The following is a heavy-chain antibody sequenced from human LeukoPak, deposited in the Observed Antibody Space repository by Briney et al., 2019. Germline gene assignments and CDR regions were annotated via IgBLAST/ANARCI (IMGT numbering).Heavy chain of an antibody. J-gene: IGHJ5*02. CDR1: GFTFSSYE. Sequence: PGGSLRLSCAASGFTFSSYEMNWVRQAPGKGLEWVSYISSSGSTIYYADSVKGRFTISRDNAKNSLYLQMNSLRAEDTAVYYCARERVGRYSGYDPRGFDPWGQGTLVTVSS. CDR2: ISSSGSTI. V-gene: IGHV3-48*03. D-gene: IGHD5-12*01. CDR3: ARERVGRYSGYDPRGFDP.